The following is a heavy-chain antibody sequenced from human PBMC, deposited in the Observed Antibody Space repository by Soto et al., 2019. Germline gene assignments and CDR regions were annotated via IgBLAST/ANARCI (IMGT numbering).Heavy chain of an antibody. D-gene: IGHD6-13*01. J-gene: IGHJ4*02. Sequence: SETLSLTCTVSGGSISSYYWSWIRQPPGKELEWIGYIYYSGSTNYNPSLKSRVTISVDTSKNQFSLKLSSVTAADTAVYYCARGAAAAGTQYFDYWGQGTLVTVSS. CDR1: GGSISSYY. V-gene: IGHV4-59*01. CDR2: IYYSGST. CDR3: ARGAAAAGTQYFDY.